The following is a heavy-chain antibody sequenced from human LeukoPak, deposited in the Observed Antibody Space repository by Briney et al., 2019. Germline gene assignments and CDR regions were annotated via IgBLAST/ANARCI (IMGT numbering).Heavy chain of an antibody. D-gene: IGHD1-20*01. CDR2: IYYSGST. Sequence: SETLSLTCTVSGGSISSYYWSWIRQPPGKGLEWIGYIYYSGSTNYNPSLKSRVTISVDTSKDQFSLKLSSVTAADTAVYYCARGPITGTTKIRFDPWGQGTLVTVSS. J-gene: IGHJ5*02. CDR3: ARGPITGTTKIRFDP. V-gene: IGHV4-59*08. CDR1: GGSISSYY.